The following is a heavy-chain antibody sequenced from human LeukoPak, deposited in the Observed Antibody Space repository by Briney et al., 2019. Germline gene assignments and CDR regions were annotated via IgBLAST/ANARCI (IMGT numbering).Heavy chain of an antibody. CDR3: ARDPSEDSGYDYYSYYYGMGV. CDR1: GFTFSNYA. CDR2: ISGSGGST. J-gene: IGHJ6*02. Sequence: GGSLRLSCAASGFTFSNYAMTWVRQPPGKGLEWVSAISGSGGSTYYADSVKGRFSISRDNSKNTLYLQMNSLRAEDTAVYYCARDPSEDSGYDYYSYYYGMGVWGQGTTVTVSS. D-gene: IGHD5-12*01. V-gene: IGHV3-23*01.